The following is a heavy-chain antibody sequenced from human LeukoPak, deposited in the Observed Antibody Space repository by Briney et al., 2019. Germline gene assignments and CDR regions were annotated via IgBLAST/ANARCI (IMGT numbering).Heavy chain of an antibody. CDR3: AIWTSGNY. J-gene: IGHJ4*02. Sequence: FTSSGSGFTFNGSWMNWVRQAPGKGLEWVANMDPSGTQTRYVDSVKGRFTISKGDPGTSLYLEMHSLRAEDTAIYYCAIWTSGNYWGQGALVTVSS. CDR1: GFTFNGSW. CDR2: MDPSGTQT. D-gene: IGHD1-1*01. V-gene: IGHV3-7*01.